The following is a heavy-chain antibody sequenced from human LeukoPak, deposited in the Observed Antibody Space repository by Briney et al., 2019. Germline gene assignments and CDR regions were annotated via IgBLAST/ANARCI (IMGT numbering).Heavy chain of an antibody. CDR2: INSDGSST. CDR1: GFTCSSYW. Sequence: PGGSLRLSCAASGFTCSSYWMHWVRQAPGKGLVWVSRINSDGSSTSYADSVKGRFTISRDNAKNTLYLQMNSLRAEDTAVYYCARVKLVRGVSLDYWGQGTLVTVSS. J-gene: IGHJ4*02. CDR3: ARVKLVRGVSLDY. D-gene: IGHD3-10*01. V-gene: IGHV3-74*01.